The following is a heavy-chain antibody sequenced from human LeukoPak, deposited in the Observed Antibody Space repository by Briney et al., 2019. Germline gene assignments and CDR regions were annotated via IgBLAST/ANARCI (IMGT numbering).Heavy chain of an antibody. CDR3: ARGVSGTGPDI. CDR1: GFPLSSYW. Sequence: PGGSLTLSCAASGFPLSSYWMHWVRHAPGKGLVWVSRIKTDGSSTDYADSVKGRFTISRDNAKNTMYLQMNSLRAEDTAVYYCARGVSGTGPDIWGLGTMVTVSS. CDR2: IKTDGSST. D-gene: IGHD5/OR15-5a*01. V-gene: IGHV3-74*01. J-gene: IGHJ3*02.